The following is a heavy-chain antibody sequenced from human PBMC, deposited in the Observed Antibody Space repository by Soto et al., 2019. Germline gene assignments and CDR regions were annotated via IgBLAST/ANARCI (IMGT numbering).Heavy chain of an antibody. J-gene: IGHJ4*02. CDR2: ISSGGTST. CDR1: GFTFSSNA. D-gene: IGHD6-19*01. CDR3: AKYTSGWYFLDY. V-gene: IGHV3-23*01. Sequence: EVQLLESGGGLVQPGGSLRLSCAVSGFTFSSNAMSWVRQAPGQGLEWVSTISSGGTSTYNADSVKGRFTVSRDNSKNTLYLQMNSLRADDTAVYYCAKYTSGWYFLDYWGQGTLVAVSS.